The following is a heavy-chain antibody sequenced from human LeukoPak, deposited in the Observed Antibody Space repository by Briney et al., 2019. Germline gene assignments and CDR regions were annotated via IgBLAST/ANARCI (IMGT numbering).Heavy chain of an antibody. Sequence: SETLSLTCAVYGGSFSGYYWSWIRQPPGKGLEWIGEINHSGSTKYNPSLKSRVTISGDTSKNQFSLKLRSVTAAGTAVYYCARVLERYYYDSSGYYAHFDYWGQGTLVTVSS. J-gene: IGHJ4*02. V-gene: IGHV4-34*01. CDR2: INHSGST. CDR1: GGSFSGYY. D-gene: IGHD3-22*01. CDR3: ARVLERYYYDSSGYYAHFDY.